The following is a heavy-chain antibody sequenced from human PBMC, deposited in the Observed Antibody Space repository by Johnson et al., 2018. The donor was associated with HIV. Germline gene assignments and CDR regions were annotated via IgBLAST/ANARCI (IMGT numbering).Heavy chain of an antibody. CDR3: VRDDYAFHI. Sequence: VQLVESGGGVVRPGGSLRLSCAASGFTFDDYGMSWVRQAPGKGLEWVSVIYSGGSTYYADSVKGRFTISRDNAKNTLYLEMKSLRVDDTAVYYCVRDDYAFHIWGQGTMVTVSS. CDR2: IYSGGST. J-gene: IGHJ3*02. CDR1: GFTFDDYG. D-gene: IGHD2-21*02. V-gene: IGHV3-20*04.